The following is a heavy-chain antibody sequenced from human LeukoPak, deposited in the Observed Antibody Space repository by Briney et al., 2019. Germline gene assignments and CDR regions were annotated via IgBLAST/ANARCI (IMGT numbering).Heavy chain of an antibody. CDR2: IYHSGST. J-gene: IGHJ4*02. CDR1: GGSISTYY. D-gene: IGHD2-2*01. V-gene: IGHV4-59*01. CDR3: ARAYGPEGYCSSTSCSYFDY. Sequence: PSETLSLTCTVSGGSISTYYWNWIRQPPGKGLEWIGYIYHSGSTNYNPSLQSRVTISVDTSKNQFSLNLNSVTAADTAVYYCARAYGPEGYCSSTSCSYFDYWGQGTLVTVSS.